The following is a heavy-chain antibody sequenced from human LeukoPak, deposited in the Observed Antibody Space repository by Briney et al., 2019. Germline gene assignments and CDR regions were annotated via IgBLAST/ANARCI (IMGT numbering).Heavy chain of an antibody. Sequence: SETLSLTCAVSGGSISSSSYYWGWIRQPPGKGLEWIGSIYYTRSTYYNPSLKSRVTISVDTSKNQFSLKLTSVTAADTAVYYCARGVTMIVVVIHDWYFDLWGRGTLVTVSS. CDR1: GGSISSSSYY. CDR2: IYYTRST. D-gene: IGHD3-22*01. V-gene: IGHV4-39*01. J-gene: IGHJ2*01. CDR3: ARGVTMIVVVIHDWYFDL.